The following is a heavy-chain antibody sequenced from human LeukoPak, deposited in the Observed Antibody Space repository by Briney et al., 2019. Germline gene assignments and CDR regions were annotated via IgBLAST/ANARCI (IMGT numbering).Heavy chain of an antibody. CDR1: GYSISSGYY. CDR2: IYHSGST. V-gene: IGHV4-38-2*01. Sequence: PSETLSLTCAVSGYSISSGYYWGWIRQPPGKGLEWIGSIYHSGSTYYNPSLKSRVTISVDTSKNQFSLKLSSVTAADTAVYYCARLYSYYDFWSGYFNRFDPWGQGTLVTVSS. CDR3: ARLYSYYDFWSGYFNRFDP. J-gene: IGHJ5*02. D-gene: IGHD3-3*01.